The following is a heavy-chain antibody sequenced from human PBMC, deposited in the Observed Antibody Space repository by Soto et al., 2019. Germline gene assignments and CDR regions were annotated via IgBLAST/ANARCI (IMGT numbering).Heavy chain of an antibody. V-gene: IGHV3-33*01. CDR3: ARDLAKGRYFDY. CDR2: IWRDGSNK. J-gene: IGHJ4*02. Sequence: QVHLVESGGGVVQPGRSLRLSCAASGFTFSNYGMHWVRQSPGKGLEWVAVIWRDGSNKDYPDSVKGRFTISRDNSKNTLYLQMDSLRAEDTAVYYCARDLAKGRYFDYWGQGTLVTVSS. CDR1: GFTFSNYG.